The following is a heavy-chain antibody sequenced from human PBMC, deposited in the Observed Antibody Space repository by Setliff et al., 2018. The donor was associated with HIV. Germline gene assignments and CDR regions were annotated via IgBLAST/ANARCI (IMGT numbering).Heavy chain of an antibody. V-gene: IGHV4-31*03. CDR3: VRDEVRYYSGSESVRAGMDV. CDR1: GGSITSSGYN. D-gene: IGHD3-10*01. J-gene: IGHJ6*02. CDR2: IYSSGRT. Sequence: SETLSLTCIVSGGSITSSGYNWNWIRQHPGKGLEWIGYIYSSGRTSYNPSLQSRVSISIDTSKNQFSLKLDSVIAADTAVYYCVRDEVRYYSGSESVRAGMDVWGQGTAVTVSS.